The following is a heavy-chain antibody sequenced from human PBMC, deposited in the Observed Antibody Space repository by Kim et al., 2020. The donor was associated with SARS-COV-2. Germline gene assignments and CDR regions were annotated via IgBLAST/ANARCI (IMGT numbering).Heavy chain of an antibody. CDR3: ARVLGYCSGGSCYSGPGDYYYGMDV. CDR2: ISSSGSTI. J-gene: IGHJ6*02. V-gene: IGHV3-48*03. D-gene: IGHD2-15*01. Sequence: GGSLRLSCAASGFTFSSYEMNWVRQAPGKGLEWVSYISSSGSTIYYADSVKGRFTISRDNAKNSLYLQMNSLRAEDTAVYYCARVLGYCSGGSCYSGPGDYYYGMDVWGQGTTVTVSS. CDR1: GFTFSSYE.